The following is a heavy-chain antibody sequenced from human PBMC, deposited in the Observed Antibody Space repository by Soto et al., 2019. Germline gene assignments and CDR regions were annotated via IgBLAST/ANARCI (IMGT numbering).Heavy chain of an antibody. CDR3: ARGAMANFDF. J-gene: IGHJ4*02. CDR1: GGTFGSHG. V-gene: IGHV1-69*13. Sequence: ASVKVSCKASGGTFGSHGIAWLRQVPGQGLEWMGGFIAMLGTPTYAKKVQGRATITADESLTSSYLELRSLRSEDTAVYFCARGAMANFDFWGQGTVVTVSS. CDR2: FIAMLGTP. D-gene: IGHD5-18*01.